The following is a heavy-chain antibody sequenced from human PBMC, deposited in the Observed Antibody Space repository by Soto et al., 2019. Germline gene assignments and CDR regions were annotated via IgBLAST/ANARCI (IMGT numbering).Heavy chain of an antibody. Sequence: QVQLVQSGAEVKKPGASVKVSCKASGYTFTSYAMHWVRQAPGQRLEWMGWINAGNGNTKYSQKFQGRVTITRDTSARTAYMELSSLRSEDTAVYYCAREYGSGSYYNLIPWGQGTLVTVSS. CDR2: INAGNGNT. D-gene: IGHD3-10*01. CDR1: GYTFTSYA. CDR3: AREYGSGSYYNLIP. V-gene: IGHV1-3*01. J-gene: IGHJ5*02.